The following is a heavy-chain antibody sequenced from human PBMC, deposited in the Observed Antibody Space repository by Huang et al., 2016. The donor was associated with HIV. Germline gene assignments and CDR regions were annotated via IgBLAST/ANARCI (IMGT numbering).Heavy chain of an antibody. CDR1: GFSLTSSGVA. D-gene: IGHD6-13*01. Sequence: QITLKESGPTLVKPTQTLTLTCTFSGFSLTSSGVAGGWIRQPPGKAMEWLALSYWDNEERFSPSLKTRLTITKDTPKNEVVLTMTNMDPVDTATYYCVHRLRYGKWYVDYWGQGVLVTVSS. CDR2: SYWDNEE. CDR3: VHRLRYGKWYVDY. V-gene: IGHV2-5*02. J-gene: IGHJ4*02.